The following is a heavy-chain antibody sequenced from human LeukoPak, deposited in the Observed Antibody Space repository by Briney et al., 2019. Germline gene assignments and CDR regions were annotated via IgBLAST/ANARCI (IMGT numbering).Heavy chain of an antibody. V-gene: IGHV3-7*01. J-gene: IGHJ6*02. CDR2: IKQDGSEK. Sequence: GGSLRLSCEASGFTFNNYWMSWVRQARGKGLEWVANIKQDGSEKYYVDSVTGRFTISRDNAKNSPYLQMNSLRAEDTAVYYCARAPERGTTDVWSQGTTVSVSS. D-gene: IGHD1-1*01. CDR3: ARAPERGTTDV. CDR1: GFTFNNYW.